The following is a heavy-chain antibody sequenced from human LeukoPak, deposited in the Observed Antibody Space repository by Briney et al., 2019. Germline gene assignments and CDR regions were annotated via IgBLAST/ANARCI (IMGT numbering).Heavy chain of an antibody. CDR1: RYTFTGYY. Sequence: ASVKVSRKASRYTFTGYYMHSLRQAPGQGLEWMGWINPNSGGTNYAQKFQGRVTMTRHTSISTAYMELSRLRSDDTAVYYCASTPGIAVTVYVYWGQGTLVTVSS. V-gene: IGHV1-2*02. CDR3: ASTPGIAVTVYVY. CDR2: INPNSGGT. D-gene: IGHD6-19*01. J-gene: IGHJ4*02.